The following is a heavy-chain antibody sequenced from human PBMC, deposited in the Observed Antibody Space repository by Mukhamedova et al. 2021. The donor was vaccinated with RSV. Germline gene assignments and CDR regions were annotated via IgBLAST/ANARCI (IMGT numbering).Heavy chain of an antibody. J-gene: IGHJ6*03. CDR2: T. V-gene: IGHV3-73*01. Sequence: TAYAASVKGRFTISRDDSKNTAYLQMNSVKNEDTAVYYCTRLGWELLPSYYYYYMDVWGKGTTVTVS. CDR3: TRLGWELLPSYYYYYMDV. D-gene: IGHD1-26*01.